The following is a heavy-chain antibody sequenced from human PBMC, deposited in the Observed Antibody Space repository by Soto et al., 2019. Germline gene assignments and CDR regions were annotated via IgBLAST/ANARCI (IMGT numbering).Heavy chain of an antibody. CDR3: ARNIVVVPAATASDYYYGMDV. Sequence: AGSTLVNPPPNLPLLCTFSAFSLSTIGMCVRPLRQPAVQALDWLALIDWDDDKYYSKSLKTRLTISKDTSKNQVVLTTTNMDPVDTATYVCARNIVVVPAATASDYYYGMDVWAQ. CDR1: AFSLSTIGMC. D-gene: IGHD2-2*01. V-gene: IGHV2-70*01. J-gene: IGHJ6*02. CDR2: IDWDDDK.